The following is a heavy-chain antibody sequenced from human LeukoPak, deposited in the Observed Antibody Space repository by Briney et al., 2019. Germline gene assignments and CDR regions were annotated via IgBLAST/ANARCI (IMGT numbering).Heavy chain of an antibody. CDR2: MNPNSGNT. CDR3: ARIYCNSTCSAFDI. CDR1: GYTFTSYD. Sequence: ASVKVSCKASGYTFTSYDINWVRQATGQGLEWMGWMNPNSGNTGYAQKFQGRVTMTRNTSISTAYMELSSLRSEDTAVYYCARIYCNSTCSAFDIWGQGTMVTVSS. V-gene: IGHV1-8*01. J-gene: IGHJ3*02. D-gene: IGHD2/OR15-2a*01.